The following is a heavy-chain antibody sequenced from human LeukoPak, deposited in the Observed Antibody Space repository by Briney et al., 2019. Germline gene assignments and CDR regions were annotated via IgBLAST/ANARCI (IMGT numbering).Heavy chain of an antibody. Sequence: GGSLRLSCAASGFTFSSYAMHWVRQAPGKGLEWVAVISYDGSNKYYADSVKGRFTISRDNSKNTLYLQMNSLRAEDTAVYYCARDGPRGYSYGMIDYWGQGTLVTVSS. J-gene: IGHJ4*02. CDR2: ISYDGSNK. V-gene: IGHV3-30-3*01. D-gene: IGHD5-18*01. CDR3: ARDGPRGYSYGMIDY. CDR1: GFTFSSYA.